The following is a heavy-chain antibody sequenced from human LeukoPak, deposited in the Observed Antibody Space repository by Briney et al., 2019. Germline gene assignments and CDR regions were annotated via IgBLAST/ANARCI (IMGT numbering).Heavy chain of an antibody. V-gene: IGHV3-53*01. CDR1: GFTVGTNY. CDR2: IYSGGST. J-gene: IGHJ6*03. Sequence: GGSLRLSCAASGFTVGTNYVTWVRQAPGKGLEWVSVIYSGGSTYYADSVKGRFTISRDDSKNTVYLQMNSLRAEDTAVYYCARDLYDILTGYYDYYMDVWGKGTTVTVSS. CDR3: ARDLYDILTGYYDYYMDV. D-gene: IGHD3-9*01.